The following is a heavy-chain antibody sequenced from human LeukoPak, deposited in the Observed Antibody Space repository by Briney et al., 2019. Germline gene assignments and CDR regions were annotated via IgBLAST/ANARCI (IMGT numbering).Heavy chain of an antibody. CDR2: IKSENVGGTT. CDR3: TTGPGNSGY. CDR1: GLPFGNAW. V-gene: IGHV3-15*01. Sequence: GGSLRLSCAVSGLPFGNAWMSWVRQAPGKGLEWVGRIKSENVGGTTEYAAPVKGRFTISRDDSRNTVYLQMNSLKTEDTAVYYCTTGPGNSGYWGQGTLVTVSS. J-gene: IGHJ4*02. D-gene: IGHD4-23*01.